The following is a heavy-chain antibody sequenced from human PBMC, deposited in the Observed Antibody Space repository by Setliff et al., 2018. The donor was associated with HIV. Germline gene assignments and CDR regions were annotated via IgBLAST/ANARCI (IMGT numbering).Heavy chain of an antibody. J-gene: IGHJ4*02. CDR1: GGSISNYY. V-gene: IGHV4-4*08. CDR3: ARGVPGTVVY. D-gene: IGHD6-19*01. Sequence: PSETLSLTCTVSGGSISNYYWSWIRQPPGKGLEWIGYIYPIGSPDFPSGNTVYNPSFRSRVTLSLDTSENRFSLKLSSVTAADTAVYYCARGVPGTVVYWGPGTLVTVSS. CDR2: IYPIGSPDFPSGNT.